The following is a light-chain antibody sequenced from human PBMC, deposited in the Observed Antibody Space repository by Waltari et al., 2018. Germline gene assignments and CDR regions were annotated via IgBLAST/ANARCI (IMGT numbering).Light chain of an antibody. J-gene: IGLJ3*02. V-gene: IGLV2-11*01. Sequence: QSALTQPRPVSGSPGQSVTLPCTGTSSDVGGYAYFSWYKQRPGKAPKVMVYEVSMRPSGVPDRFSGSKSGNTASLTISGLQAEDEAEYYCCSYAGSHSWVFGGGTRLTVL. CDR2: EVS. CDR1: SSDVGGYAY. CDR3: CSYAGSHSWV.